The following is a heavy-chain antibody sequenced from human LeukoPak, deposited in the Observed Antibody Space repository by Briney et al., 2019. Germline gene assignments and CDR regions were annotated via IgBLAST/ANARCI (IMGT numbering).Heavy chain of an antibody. D-gene: IGHD2-2*01. CDR3: ARGYCSSTSCYYLCDY. CDR2: ISAYNGNT. Sequence: GASVKVSCKASGYTFTSYGISWVRQAPGQGLEWMGWISAYNGNTNYAQKLQGRVTMTTDTSTSTAYMELRSLRSDETAVYYCARGYCSSTSCYYLCDYRGQGTLVTVSS. J-gene: IGHJ4*02. V-gene: IGHV1-18*01. CDR1: GYTFTSYG.